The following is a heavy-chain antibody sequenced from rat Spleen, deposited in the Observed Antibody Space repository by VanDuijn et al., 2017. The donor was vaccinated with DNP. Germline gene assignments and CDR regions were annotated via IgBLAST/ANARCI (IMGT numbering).Heavy chain of an antibody. CDR3: AKDSSGDGAMDA. CDR1: GFTFSSYW. D-gene: IGHD1-1*01. CDR2: ISTGGGNT. J-gene: IGHJ4*01. V-gene: IGHV5-58*01. Sequence: EVQLVETGGGLVQPGRSLKLSCVASGFTFSSYWMYWIRQAPGKGLEWVASISTGGGNTYYRDSVKGRFTISRDNAKNTQYLQMNSLRSEDTATYYCAKDSSGDGAMDAWGQGTSVTVSS.